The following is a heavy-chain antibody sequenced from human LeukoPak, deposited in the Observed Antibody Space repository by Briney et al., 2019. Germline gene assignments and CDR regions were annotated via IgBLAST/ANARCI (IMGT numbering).Heavy chain of an antibody. CDR1: GGSLNSFSHY. CDR2: IFSSGST. V-gene: IGHV4-39*06. D-gene: IGHD2-21*01. J-gene: IGHJ5*02. Sequence: PSETLSLICSVPGGSLNSFSHYWAWIRQPPGKGLEWIGCIFSSGSTCYNPSLQSRVTFSLDKSNNHFALKLTSLTAADTAVYYCARGLAHGGIANWFDPWGQGTLVTVSS. CDR3: ARGLAHGGIANWFDP.